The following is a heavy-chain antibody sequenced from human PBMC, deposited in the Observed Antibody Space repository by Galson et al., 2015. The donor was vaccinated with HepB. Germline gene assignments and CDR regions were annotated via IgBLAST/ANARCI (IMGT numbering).Heavy chain of an antibody. Sequence: SLRLSCAASGFTLSTYWMTWVRQAPGKGLEWVANIKQDGGEKYYVDSVKGRFTISRDNAKNSLFLQMNSLRAEDTAVYYCARDQWDGFDYWGQGTLVTVSS. D-gene: IGHD1-26*01. CDR1: GFTLSTYW. J-gene: IGHJ4*02. V-gene: IGHV3-7*01. CDR3: ARDQWDGFDY. CDR2: IKQDGGEK.